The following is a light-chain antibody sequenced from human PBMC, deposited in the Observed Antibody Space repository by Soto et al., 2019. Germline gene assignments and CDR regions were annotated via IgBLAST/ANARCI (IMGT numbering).Light chain of an antibody. Sequence: QSVQTQPPSASGTPGHRSTISCSGSSSNIGSNTVNWYQQLPGTAPKLLMYNNNERPSGVPDRFSGSKSGTSASLAISGLQSEDEADYYCAAWDDSLNGNVFGTGTKVTVL. CDR1: SSNIGSNT. J-gene: IGLJ1*01. V-gene: IGLV1-44*01. CDR2: NNN. CDR3: AAWDDSLNGNV.